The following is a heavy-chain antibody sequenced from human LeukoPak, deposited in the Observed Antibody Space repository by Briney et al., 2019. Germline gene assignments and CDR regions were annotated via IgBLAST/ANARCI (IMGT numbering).Heavy chain of an antibody. V-gene: IGHV4-39*01. D-gene: IGHD6-13*01. J-gene: IGHJ4*02. CDR1: LGSISSSRFY. Sequence: SETLSLTRTVSLGSISSSRFYGGGIRPPPGEGLEWIVSIYYSVSTYYNPSLKRLVTISVDTSKTQFSLKLSSVTAADTAVYYCARRRGGGSWTDYWGQGTLVTVS. CDR3: ARRRGGGSWTDY. CDR2: IYYSVST.